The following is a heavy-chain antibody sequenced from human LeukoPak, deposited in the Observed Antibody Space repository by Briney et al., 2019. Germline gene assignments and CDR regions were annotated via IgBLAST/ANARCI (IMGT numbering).Heavy chain of an antibody. Sequence: PSETLSLTCTVSGGSISSGSYYWSWIRQPAGKGLEWIGRIYTSGSTNYNPSLKSRVTISVDTSKNQFSLKLSSVTAADTAVYYCARYSGSYRAGWYFDLWGRGTLVTVSS. CDR3: ARYSGSYRAGWYFDL. V-gene: IGHV4-61*02. D-gene: IGHD1-26*01. CDR2: IYTSGST. CDR1: GGSISSGSYY. J-gene: IGHJ2*01.